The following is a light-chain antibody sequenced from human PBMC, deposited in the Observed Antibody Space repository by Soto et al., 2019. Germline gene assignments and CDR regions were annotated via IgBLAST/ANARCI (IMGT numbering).Light chain of an antibody. V-gene: IGKV3-15*01. J-gene: IGKJ2*01. CDR2: GAS. CDR1: QSVSSN. Sequence: EIVMTQSPATLSVSPGERATLSCRASQSVSSNLAWYQQKPGQAPRLLIYGASTRATGIPAWFSGSGSGTEFTLTISSLQSEDFAVYYCQQYNSWPRTFGQGTKLESK. CDR3: QQYNSWPRT.